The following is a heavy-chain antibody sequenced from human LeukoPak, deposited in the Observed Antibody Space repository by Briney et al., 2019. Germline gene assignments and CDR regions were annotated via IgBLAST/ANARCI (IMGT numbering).Heavy chain of an antibody. CDR2: MSSDGSGK. Sequence: GGSLRLSCAASGFTFSTYWMTWVRQAPGKGLEWVASMSSDGSGKYYMDSVKGRFTISRDNAKNSLFLQMNSLRAEDTAVHYCGRVRPGDADYWGQGTLVTVSS. CDR3: GRVRPGDADY. D-gene: IGHD1-26*01. J-gene: IGHJ4*02. V-gene: IGHV3-7*01. CDR1: GFTFSTYW.